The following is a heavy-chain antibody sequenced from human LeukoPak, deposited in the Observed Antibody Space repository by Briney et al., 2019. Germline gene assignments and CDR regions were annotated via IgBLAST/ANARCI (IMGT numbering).Heavy chain of an antibody. CDR3: AREVAAAGIGWFDP. J-gene: IGHJ5*02. Sequence: SETLSPTCTVSGGSISSYYWSWIRQPAGKGLEWIGRIYTSGSTNYNPSLKSRVTMSVDTSKNQFSLKLSSVTAADTAVYYCAREVAAAGIGWFDPWGQGTLVTVSS. CDR1: GGSISSYY. CDR2: IYTSGST. V-gene: IGHV4-4*07. D-gene: IGHD6-13*01.